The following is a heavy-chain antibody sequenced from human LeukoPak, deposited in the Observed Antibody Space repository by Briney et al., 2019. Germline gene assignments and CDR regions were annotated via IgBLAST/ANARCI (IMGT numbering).Heavy chain of an antibody. CDR3: AKDIFGNYDLLTGLQG. D-gene: IGHD3-9*01. V-gene: IGHV3-9*01. CDR2: ISWNSVSI. J-gene: IGHJ4*02. CDR1: GFTFDDYG. Sequence: PGGSLRLSCATSGFTFDDYGMHWVRQAPGKGLEWVSGISWNSVSIGYADAVKGRFTISRDNAKKSLYLQMNSLRVEDTALYYCAKDIFGNYDLLTGLQGWGQGTLVTVSS.